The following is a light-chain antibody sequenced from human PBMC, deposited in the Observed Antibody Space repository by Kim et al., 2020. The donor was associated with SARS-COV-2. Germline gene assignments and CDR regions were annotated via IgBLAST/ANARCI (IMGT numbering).Light chain of an antibody. CDR2: QAS. J-gene: IGKJ4*01. CDR3: QQYDSYPLT. Sequence: ASVGDRVTITCRASQSIGSWLAWYQQKPGKAPKLLIYQASSLESGVPSGFSGSGSGTEFTLTISSLQPDDFATYYCQQYDSYPLTLGGGTKVDIK. V-gene: IGKV1-5*03. CDR1: QSIGSW.